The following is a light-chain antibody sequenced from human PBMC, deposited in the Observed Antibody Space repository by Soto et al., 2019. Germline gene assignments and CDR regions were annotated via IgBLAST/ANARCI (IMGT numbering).Light chain of an antibody. CDR3: SSYGGGTLFV. Sequence: SVLTQPPSASGSPGQSVTISCTGTSGDVGGYNYVSWFQHHPGKAPKLLIHEVNKRPSGVPDRFSGSKSGNTASLTVSGLQAEDEADYYCSSYGGGTLFVFGTGTKVTVL. J-gene: IGLJ1*01. CDR1: SGDVGGYNY. CDR2: EVN. V-gene: IGLV2-8*01.